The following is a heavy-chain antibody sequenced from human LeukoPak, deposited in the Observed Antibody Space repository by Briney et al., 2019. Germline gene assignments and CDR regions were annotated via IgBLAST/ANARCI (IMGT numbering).Heavy chain of an antibody. CDR2: ISSSTYM. V-gene: IGHV3-48*02. J-gene: IGHJ5*02. CDR1: GFTLSSYS. CDR3: ARDHRDCGGDCYDRPS. Sequence: PAGGSLRLSCAASGFTLSSYSMNWVRQAPGKGLEWISYISSSTYMFYSDSVKGRFTISRDNANNSLYLQMNSLRDEDTAVYYCARDHRDCGGDCYDRPSWGQGTLVTVSS. D-gene: IGHD2-21*02.